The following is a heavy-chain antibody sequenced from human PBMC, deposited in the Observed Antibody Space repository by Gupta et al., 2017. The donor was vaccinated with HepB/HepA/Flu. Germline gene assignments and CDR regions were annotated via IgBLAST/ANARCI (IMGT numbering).Heavy chain of an antibody. CDR2: TSGSGEST. CDR1: GFTFANYA. J-gene: IGHJ1*01. CDR3: AKGAAPLDY. Sequence: EVQLLESGGGLAQPGGSLRLSCAASGFTFANYAMTWVRQAPGKGLEWISTTSGSGESTYYADSVKGRFTFSRDNSKNMVYLQMSSLRGEDTAVYYCAKGAAPLDYWGQGALVTVSS. V-gene: IGHV3-23*01. D-gene: IGHD6-6*01.